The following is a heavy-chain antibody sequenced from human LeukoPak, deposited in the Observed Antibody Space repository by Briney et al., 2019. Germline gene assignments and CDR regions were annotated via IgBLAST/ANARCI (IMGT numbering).Heavy chain of an antibody. CDR3: ARDRGRPNYYYYYGMDV. V-gene: IGHV4-34*01. Sequence: SETLSLTCAAYGGSFSGYYWSWIRQPPGKGLEWIGEINHSGSTNYNPSLKSRVTISVDTSKNQFSLKLSSVTAADTAVYYCARDRGRPNYYYYYGMDVWGQGTTVTVSS. J-gene: IGHJ6*02. CDR2: INHSGST. CDR1: GGSFSGYY.